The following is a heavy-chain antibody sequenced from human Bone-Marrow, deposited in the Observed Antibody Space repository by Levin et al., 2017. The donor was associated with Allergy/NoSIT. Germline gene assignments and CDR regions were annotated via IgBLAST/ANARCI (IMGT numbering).Heavy chain of an antibody. V-gene: IGHV1-69-2*01. CDR3: GTDRVFTFIN. D-gene: IGHD2/OR15-2a*01. Sequence: PVASVKVSCKVSGLTFTDYYINWVRQAPGKGLEWMGLVDPENGKTMFIEKFQGRVTMTADTTTDTAYMELSSLRSEDTAVYFCGTDRVFTFINWGQGTLLTVSS. CDR2: VDPENGKT. J-gene: IGHJ4*02. CDR1: GLTFTDYY.